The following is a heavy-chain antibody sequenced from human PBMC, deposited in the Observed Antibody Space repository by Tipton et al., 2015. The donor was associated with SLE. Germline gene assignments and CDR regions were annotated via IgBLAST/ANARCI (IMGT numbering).Heavy chain of an antibody. D-gene: IGHD6-13*01. CDR3: ALSAAAGTNCYMDV. J-gene: IGHJ6*03. CDR1: GGSINSYY. V-gene: IGHV4-30-2*01. CDR2: IYHSGST. Sequence: TLSLTCTVSGGSINSYYWTWIRQPPGKGLEWIGYIYHSGSTYYNPSLKSRVTISVDRSKNQFSMKLNSVTAADTAIYYCALSAAAGTNCYMDVWGKGTTVTVSS.